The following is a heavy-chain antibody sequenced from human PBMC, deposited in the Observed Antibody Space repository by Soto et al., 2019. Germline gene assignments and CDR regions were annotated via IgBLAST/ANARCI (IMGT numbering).Heavy chain of an antibody. CDR3: ASTSDRDQLLTYFDY. Sequence: EVQLVESGGGLVQPGGSLRLSCAASGFTFSSYSMNWVRQAPGKGLEWVSYISSSSSTIYYADSVKGRFTISRDNAKNSLYLQMNSLRAEDTAVYYCASTSDRDQLLTYFDYWGQGTLVTVSS. CDR2: ISSSSSTI. J-gene: IGHJ4*02. CDR1: GFTFSSYS. V-gene: IGHV3-48*01. D-gene: IGHD2-2*01.